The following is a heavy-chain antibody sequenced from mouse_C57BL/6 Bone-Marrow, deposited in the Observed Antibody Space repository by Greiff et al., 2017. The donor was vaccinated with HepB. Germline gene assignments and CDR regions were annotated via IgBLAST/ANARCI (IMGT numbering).Heavy chain of an antibody. V-gene: IGHV5-16*01. CDR2: INYDGSST. J-gene: IGHJ1*03. CDR3: ARAPHWYFDV. Sequence: EVQRVESEGGLVQPGRSMKLSCTASGFTFSDYYMAWVRQVPEKGLEWVANINYDGSSTYYLDSLKSRFIISRDNAKNILYLQMSSLKSEDTATYYSARAPHWYFDVWGTGTTVTVSS. CDR1: GFTFSDYY.